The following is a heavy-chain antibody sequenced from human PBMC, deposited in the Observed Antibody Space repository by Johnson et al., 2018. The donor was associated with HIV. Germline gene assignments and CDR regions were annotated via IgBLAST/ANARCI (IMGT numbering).Heavy chain of an antibody. Sequence: VQLVESGGGLVQPGGSLRLSCAASGFTFDDYGMSWVRQAPGKGLEWVSGINWNGGSTGYADSVKGRFTVSRDNSKNTLYLQMNSLRAEDTAVYYCARDKSGSYRGAFDVWGQGTMVTVSS. J-gene: IGHJ3*01. D-gene: IGHD1-26*01. CDR3: ARDKSGSYRGAFDV. CDR2: INWNGGST. V-gene: IGHV3-20*04. CDR1: GFTFDDYG.